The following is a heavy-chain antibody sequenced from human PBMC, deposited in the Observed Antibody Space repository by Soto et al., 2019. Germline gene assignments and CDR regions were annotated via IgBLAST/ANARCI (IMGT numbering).Heavy chain of an antibody. Sequence: SETLSLTCTVSVGSISSYYWSWIRQPPGKGLEWIGYIYYSGSTNYNPSLKSRVTISVDTSKNQFSLKLSSVTAADTAVYYCARSRDSYYDFWSGYYGYGMDVWGQGTTVTVSS. V-gene: IGHV4-59*01. D-gene: IGHD3-3*01. CDR1: VGSISSYY. CDR3: ARSRDSYYDFWSGYYGYGMDV. J-gene: IGHJ6*02. CDR2: IYYSGST.